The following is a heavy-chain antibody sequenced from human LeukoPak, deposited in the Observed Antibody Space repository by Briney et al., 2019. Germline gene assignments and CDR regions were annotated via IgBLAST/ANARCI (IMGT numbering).Heavy chain of an antibody. CDR2: IYYSGST. Sequence: SETLSLTCTVSGGSISSSRYSWGWIRQPPGKGLEWLGSIYYSGSTYYNPSLKSRVTISVDTSKNQFSLKLSSVTAADTAVYYCARQGAVAFDYWGQGTLVTVSS. CDR1: GGSISSSRYS. CDR3: ARQGAVAFDY. J-gene: IGHJ4*02. D-gene: IGHD6-19*01. V-gene: IGHV4-39*01.